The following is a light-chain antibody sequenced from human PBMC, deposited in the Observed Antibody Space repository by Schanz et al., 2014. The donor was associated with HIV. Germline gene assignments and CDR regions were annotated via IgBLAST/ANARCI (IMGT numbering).Light chain of an antibody. CDR1: QSVSDNY. J-gene: IGKJ5*01. CDR2: DAS. CDR3: QQYNDWPPIT. Sequence: PGERATLSCRASQSVSDNYLAWYQQRPGQAPRLLIYDASSRATGIPDRFSGSGSGTDFTLTISSLQSEDFAVYYCQQYNDWPPITFGQGTRLEIK. V-gene: IGKV3D-15*01.